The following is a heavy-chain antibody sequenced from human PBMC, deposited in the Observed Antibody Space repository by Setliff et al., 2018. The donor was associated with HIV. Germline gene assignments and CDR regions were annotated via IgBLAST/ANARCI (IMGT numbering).Heavy chain of an antibody. CDR3: ARAPTFSGWFDP. CDR1: GYTFTSYG. J-gene: IGHJ5*02. Sequence: VKVSCKASGYTFTSYGISWVRQAPGQGLEWMGWISGYNGNTNYAQKLQGRVTMTTDTSTSTAYMELRSLRSDETAVYYCARAPTFSGWFDPWGQGTLVTVSS. CDR2: ISGYNGNT. D-gene: IGHD3-16*01. V-gene: IGHV1-18*01.